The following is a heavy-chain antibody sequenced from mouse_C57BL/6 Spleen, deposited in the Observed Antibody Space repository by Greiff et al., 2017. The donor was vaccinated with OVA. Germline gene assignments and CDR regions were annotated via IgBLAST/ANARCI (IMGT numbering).Heavy chain of an antibody. CDR3: ARETTAGYFDV. Sequence: EVKLEESGGGLVKPGGSLKLSCAASGFTFSSYAMSWVRQTPEKRLEWVATISDGGSYTYYPDNVKGRFTISRDNAKNNLYLQMSHLKSEDTAMYYCARETTAGYFDVWGTGTTVTVSS. CDR1: GFTFSSYA. CDR2: ISDGGSYT. J-gene: IGHJ1*03. V-gene: IGHV5-4*01. D-gene: IGHD1-2*01.